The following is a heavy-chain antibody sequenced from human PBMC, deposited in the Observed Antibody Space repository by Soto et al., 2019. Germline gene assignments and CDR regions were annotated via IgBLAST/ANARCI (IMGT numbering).Heavy chain of an antibody. CDR3: ARDEGATMIDY. CDR2: IWYDGSNK. Sequence: QVQLVESGGGVVQPGRSLRLSCAASGFTFSSYGMHWVRQAPGKGLEWVAVIWYDGSNKYYADSVKGRFTISRDNSKNTLYLQMNSLRAEDTAVYYCARDEGATMIDYWGQGTLFTVSS. D-gene: IGHD5-12*01. V-gene: IGHV3-33*01. J-gene: IGHJ4*02. CDR1: GFTFSSYG.